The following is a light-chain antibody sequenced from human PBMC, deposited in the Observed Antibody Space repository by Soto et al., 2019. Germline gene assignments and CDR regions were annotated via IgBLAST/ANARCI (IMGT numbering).Light chain of an antibody. V-gene: IGLV2-14*01. Sequence: QSALTQPASVSVSPGQSITFSCTGTNTDVGGYNYVSWYQHRPGKAPRLMIYEVRNRLSGVSNRFSGSKSGNTASLTISGLQSEDEADYYCTSYTPTGALVFGSGTKVTVL. J-gene: IGLJ6*01. CDR1: NTDVGGYNY. CDR2: EVR. CDR3: TSYTPTGALV.